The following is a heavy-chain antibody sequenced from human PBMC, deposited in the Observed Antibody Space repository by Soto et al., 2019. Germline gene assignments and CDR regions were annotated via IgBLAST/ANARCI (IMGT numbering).Heavy chain of an antibody. CDR3: ARDRMVYAIRPYYYYGMDV. Sequence: ASVKVSCKASGYTFTSYGISWVRQAPGQGLEWMGWISAYNGNTNYAQKLQGRVTMTTDTSTSTAYMELRSLRSDDTAVYYCARDRMVYAIRPYYYYGMDVWGQGTTVTVSS. V-gene: IGHV1-18*01. D-gene: IGHD2-8*01. CDR1: GYTFTSYG. J-gene: IGHJ6*02. CDR2: ISAYNGNT.